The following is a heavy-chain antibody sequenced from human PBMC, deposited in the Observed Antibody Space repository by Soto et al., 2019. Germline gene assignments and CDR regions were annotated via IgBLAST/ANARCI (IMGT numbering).Heavy chain of an antibody. CDR2: ISSSSSTI. D-gene: IGHD6-6*01. Sequence: EVQLVESGGGLVQPGGSMSRSCAASGFTFSSYSMNWVRQAPGKGLEWVSYISSSSSTIYYADSVKGRFTISRDNAKNSLYLQMNSRRDEDTAVYYCARPEYSSSSYGMDVLRQGTTVTVSS. V-gene: IGHV3-48*02. J-gene: IGHJ6*02. CDR3: ARPEYSSSSYGMDV. CDR1: GFTFSSYS.